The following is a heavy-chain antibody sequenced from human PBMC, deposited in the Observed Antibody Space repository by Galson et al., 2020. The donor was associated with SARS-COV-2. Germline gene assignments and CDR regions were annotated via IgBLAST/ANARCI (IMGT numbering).Heavy chain of an antibody. Sequence: ASETLSLTCTVSGCSISSYSWSWIRQPPGKGLEWIGYIYYSGSTNYNPSLKSRVTISVDTSKNQFSLKLSSVTAADTAVYYCASGYYDSSLGAYGMDVWGQGTTVIVSS. CDR1: GCSISSYS. CDR2: IYYSGST. J-gene: IGHJ6*02. V-gene: IGHV4-59*01. D-gene: IGHD3-22*01. CDR3: ASGYYDSSLGAYGMDV.